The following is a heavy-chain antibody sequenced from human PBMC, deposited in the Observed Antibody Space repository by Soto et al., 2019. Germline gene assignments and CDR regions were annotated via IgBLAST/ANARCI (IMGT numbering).Heavy chain of an antibody. J-gene: IGHJ6*03. Sequence: KQSQTLSLTCTVSGGSISSSSYYWGWIRQPPGKGLEWIGSIYYSGSTYYNPSLKSRVTISVDTSKNQFSLKLSSVTAADTAVYYCARHLGTLSTVTHYYYYYYMDVWGKGTTVTVSS. V-gene: IGHV4-39*01. CDR1: GGSISSSSYY. CDR2: IYYSGST. D-gene: IGHD4-4*01. CDR3: ARHLGTLSTVTHYYYYYYMDV.